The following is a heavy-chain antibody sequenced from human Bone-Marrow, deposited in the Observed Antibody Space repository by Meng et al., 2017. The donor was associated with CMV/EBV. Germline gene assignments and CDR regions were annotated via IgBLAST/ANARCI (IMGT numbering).Heavy chain of an antibody. J-gene: IGHJ4*02. D-gene: IGHD3-22*01. CDR1: GGSISSSSYY. Sequence: SETLSLTCTVSGGSISSSSYYWGWIRQHPGKGLEWIGYIYDSGSTYYNPSLKSRVTISEQTSKNRFSLKLSSVTAADTAVYYCARDRSGWGYFDYWGQGTMVTVSS. CDR2: IYDSGST. V-gene: IGHV4-31*03. CDR3: ARDRSGWGYFDY.